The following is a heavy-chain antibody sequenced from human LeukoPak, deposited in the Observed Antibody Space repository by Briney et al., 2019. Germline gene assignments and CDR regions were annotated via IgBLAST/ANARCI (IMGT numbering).Heavy chain of an antibody. CDR2: ISGSGGGT. CDR1: GFTFSSYA. Sequence: GGSLRLSCAASGFTFSSYAMSWVRQAPGKGLEWVSAISGSGGGTYYADSVKGRFTISRDNSKNTLYLQMNSLRAEDTAVYYCAKDRSVYYYDSSGYLRPDWFDPWGQGTLVTVSS. D-gene: IGHD3-22*01. J-gene: IGHJ5*02. CDR3: AKDRSVYYYDSSGYLRPDWFDP. V-gene: IGHV3-23*01.